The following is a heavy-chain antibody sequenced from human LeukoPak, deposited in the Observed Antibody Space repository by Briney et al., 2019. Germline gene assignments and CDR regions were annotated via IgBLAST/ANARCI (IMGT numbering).Heavy chain of an antibody. J-gene: IGHJ4*02. CDR1: GGSIRRFY. CDR3: VRTEVSSGSEDY. V-gene: IGHV4-4*07. Sequence: TSETLSLTCTVSGGSIRRFYWSWLRQPAGKGLEWIGRIYTSETSSYNPSLKSRVTMSVDTSKNQFSLKLSSVTAADTAVYYCVRTEVSSGSEDYWGQGTLVTVSS. CDR2: IYTSETS. D-gene: IGHD6-19*01.